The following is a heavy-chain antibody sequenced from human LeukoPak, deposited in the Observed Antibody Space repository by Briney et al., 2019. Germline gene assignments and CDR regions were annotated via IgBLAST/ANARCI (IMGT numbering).Heavy chain of an antibody. CDR2: IYADGNST. V-gene: IGHV3-74*01. D-gene: IGHD3-22*01. CDR3: ARGTEVRDSTAYFGE. CDR1: GFIFSSYW. Sequence: GGSLRLSRVASGFIFSSYWMHWVRQAPWKGLVWVSRIYADGNSTRYADAVKGRFTISRDNAKNTLYLQMNSLRAEDTAVYYCARGTEVRDSTAYFGEWGQGTLVTVSS. J-gene: IGHJ4*02.